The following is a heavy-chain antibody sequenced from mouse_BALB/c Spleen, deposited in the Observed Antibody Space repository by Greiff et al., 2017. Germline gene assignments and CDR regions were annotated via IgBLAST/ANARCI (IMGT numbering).Heavy chain of an antibody. CDR1: GYAFTNYL. D-gene: IGHD1-1*01. J-gene: IGHJ4*01. CDR3: ARSSKVTTVGMDY. V-gene: IGHV1-54*01. CDR2: INPGSGGT. Sequence: QVQLQQSGAELVRPGTSVKVSCKASGYAFTNYLIEWVKQRPGQGLEWIGVINPGSGGTNYNEKFKGKATLTADKSSSTAYIQLSSLTSDDSAVYFCARSSKVTTVGMDYWGQGTSVTVSS.